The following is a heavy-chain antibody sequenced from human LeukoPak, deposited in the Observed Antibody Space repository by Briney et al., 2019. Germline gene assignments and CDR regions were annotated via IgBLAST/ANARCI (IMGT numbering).Heavy chain of an antibody. CDR3: ATLLTGGVDY. CDR1: GYSLSSGYH. Sequence: PSETLSLTCDVSGYSLSSGYHWGWVRQPPGEGLEWIGSIDPSGSTNSNPSLQSRVIISLDTSKNQFSLRLSSVTAADTAVYYCATLLTGGVDYWGQGTLVTVSS. V-gene: IGHV4-38-2*01. CDR2: IDPSGST. D-gene: IGHD1-14*01. J-gene: IGHJ4*02.